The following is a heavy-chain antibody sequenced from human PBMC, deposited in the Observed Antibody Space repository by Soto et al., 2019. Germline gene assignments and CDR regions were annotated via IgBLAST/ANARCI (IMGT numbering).Heavy chain of an antibody. Sequence: QVQLQESGPGLVKPSETLSLTCTVSGGSINSYYWSWIRQSQGKGLEWIAYIYYNGNTNYNPSLMSRVTLSVDTSKNQFSLSLTSVTAADTAMYYCARHDPGGYSRHWGQGTLVTVSS. CDR1: GGSINSYY. D-gene: IGHD3-16*01. V-gene: IGHV4-59*08. J-gene: IGHJ1*01. CDR2: IYYNGNT. CDR3: ARHDPGGYSRH.